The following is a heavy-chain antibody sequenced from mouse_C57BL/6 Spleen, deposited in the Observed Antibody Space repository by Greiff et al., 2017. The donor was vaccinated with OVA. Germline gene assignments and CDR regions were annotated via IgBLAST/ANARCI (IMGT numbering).Heavy chain of an antibody. J-gene: IGHJ4*01. D-gene: IGHD1-2*01. Sequence: VQLQQSGAELVRPGASVTLSCKASGYTFTDYEMHWVKQTPVHGLEWIGAIDPETGGTAYNQKFKGKAILTADKSSSTAYMELRSLTSEDSAVYYCTGERKLLRLYYAMDYWGQGTSVTVSS. V-gene: IGHV1-15*01. CDR2: IDPETGGT. CDR3: TGERKLLRLYYAMDY. CDR1: GYTFTDYE.